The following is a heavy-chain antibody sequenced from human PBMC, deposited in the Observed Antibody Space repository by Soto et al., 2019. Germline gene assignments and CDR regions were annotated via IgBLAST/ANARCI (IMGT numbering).Heavy chain of an antibody. J-gene: IGHJ5*02. CDR3: ARGGAGVTEDWFDP. D-gene: IGHD3-10*01. CDR1: GGSFSDYY. V-gene: IGHV4-34*02. CDR2: INHSGST. Sequence: QVQLQQWGAGLLKPSETLSLTCAVYGGSFSDYYWTWIRQPPGKGLEWIGEINHSGSTNYNPSLKCRVTTSVDTSKNQFSLKLSSVTAADTAVYYCARGGAGVTEDWFDPWGQGTLVTVSS.